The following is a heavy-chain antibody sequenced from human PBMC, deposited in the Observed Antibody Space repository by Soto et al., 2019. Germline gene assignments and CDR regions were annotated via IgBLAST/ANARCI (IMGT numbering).Heavy chain of an antibody. CDR2: ISYDGSNK. CDR3: ARGWKSSSRPPPFDY. D-gene: IGHD6-6*01. J-gene: IGHJ4*02. V-gene: IGHV3-30-3*01. Sequence: GGSLRLSCAASGFTFSSYAMHWVRQAPGKGLEWVAVISYDGSNKYYADSVKGRFTISRDNSKNTLYLQMNSLRAEDTAVYYCARGWKSSSRPPPFDYWGQGTLVTVSS. CDR1: GFTFSSYA.